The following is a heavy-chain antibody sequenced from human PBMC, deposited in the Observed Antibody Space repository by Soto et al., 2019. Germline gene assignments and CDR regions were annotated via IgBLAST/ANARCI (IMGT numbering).Heavy chain of an antibody. CDR1: GFSLSTSGVG. D-gene: IGHD3-10*01. V-gene: IGHV2-5*02. J-gene: IGHJ5*02. CDR3: AHNSPANRLLWFGELLSGWFDP. Sequence: QITLKESGPTLVKPTQTLTLTCTFSGFSLSTSGVGVGWIRQPPGKALEWLALIYWDDDKRYSTSLKSRLTITKDTAKNQVVLTMTNMDHVDTATYYCAHNSPANRLLWFGELLSGWFDPWGQGTLVTVSS. CDR2: IYWDDDK.